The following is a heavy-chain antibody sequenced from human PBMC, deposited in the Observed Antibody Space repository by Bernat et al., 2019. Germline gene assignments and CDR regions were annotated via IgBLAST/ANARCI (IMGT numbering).Heavy chain of an antibody. CDR1: GGTFSSYA. CDR2: SIPIFGTA. V-gene: IGHV1-69*01. CDR3: ARDPRYCGGDCYYFDY. J-gene: IGHJ4*02. D-gene: IGHD2-21*01. Sequence: QVQLVQSGAEVKKPGSSVKVSCKASGGTFSSYASSWVRQAPGQGREWMGGSIPIFGTANYEQKFQGRVTITADESTSTAYMELSSLRSEDTAVYYCARDPRYCGGDCYYFDYWGQGTLVTVSS.